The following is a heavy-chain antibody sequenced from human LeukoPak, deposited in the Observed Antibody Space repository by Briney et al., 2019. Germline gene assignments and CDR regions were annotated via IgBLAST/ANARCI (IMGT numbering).Heavy chain of an antibody. J-gene: IGHJ4*02. CDR3: AKPKTAYGDYPNSFDY. V-gene: IGHV3-30*18. Sequence: GGSLSLSCAPSGFTFSSYGMQWVRQAPGKGLVWVAVISYDGSNKYYADSVKGRLTSSRDNSKNTLYLQMNSLRAEDTAVYYCAKPKTAYGDYPNSFDYWGQGTLVTVSS. CDR1: GFTFSSYG. CDR2: ISYDGSNK. D-gene: IGHD4-17*01.